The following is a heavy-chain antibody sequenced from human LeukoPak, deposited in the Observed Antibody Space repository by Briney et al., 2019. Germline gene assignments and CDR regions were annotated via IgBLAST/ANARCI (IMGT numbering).Heavy chain of an antibody. CDR3: ARGRYDSSGRQYFDY. CDR1: GGSISSYY. Sequence: PSETLSLTCTVSGGSISSYYWSWIRQPPGKGLEWIGYIYYSGSTNYNPSLKSRVTISVDTSKNQFSLKLSSVIAADTAVYYCARGRYDSSGRQYFDYWGQGTLVTVSS. J-gene: IGHJ4*02. D-gene: IGHD3-22*01. V-gene: IGHV4-59*08. CDR2: IYYSGST.